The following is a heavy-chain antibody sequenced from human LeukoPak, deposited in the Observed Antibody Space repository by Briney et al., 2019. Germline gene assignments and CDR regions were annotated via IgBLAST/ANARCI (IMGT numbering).Heavy chain of an antibody. CDR2: IWYDVNHK. D-gene: IGHD4-17*01. CDR1: GFSVSNNY. J-gene: IGHJ3*02. CDR3: ARPYGDYARGALDI. Sequence: PGGSLRLSCAASGFSVSNNYMSWVRQAPGKGLEWVAVIWYDVNHKYYADSVKGRFIISRDNSKNTLFLQMNSLRAEDTATYYCARPYGDYARGALDIWGQGTLVTVSS. V-gene: IGHV3-33*08.